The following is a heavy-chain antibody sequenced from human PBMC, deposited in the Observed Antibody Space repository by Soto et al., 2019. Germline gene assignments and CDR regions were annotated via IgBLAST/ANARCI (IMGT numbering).Heavy chain of an antibody. CDR3: AREYYYGMDV. V-gene: IGHV4-30-2*01. Sequence: SETLSLTCAVSGGSISSGGYSWSWIRQPPGKGLEWIGYIYHSGSTYYNPSLKSRVTISVDRSKNQFSLKLSSVTAADTTVYYCAREYYYGMDVWGQGTTVTVSS. CDR2: IYHSGST. CDR1: GGSISSGGYS. J-gene: IGHJ6*02.